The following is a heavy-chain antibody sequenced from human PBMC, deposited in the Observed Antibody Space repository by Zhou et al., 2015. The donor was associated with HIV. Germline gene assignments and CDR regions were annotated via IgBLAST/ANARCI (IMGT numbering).Heavy chain of an antibody. CDR1: RDTFNNYP. D-gene: IGHD3-22*01. V-gene: IGHV1-46*02. J-gene: IGHJ3*02. CDR3: ARSYYDSSGPNAFDI. CDR2: INPSGDST. Sequence: QVQLVQSGAEVKKPGSSVKVSCTGPRDTFNNYPISWVRQAPGQGLEWMGIINPSGDSTTYAQKFQGRVTMTRDTSTSTVYMDLSSLISEDTAVYYCARSYYDSSGPNAFDIWGQGTMVTVSS.